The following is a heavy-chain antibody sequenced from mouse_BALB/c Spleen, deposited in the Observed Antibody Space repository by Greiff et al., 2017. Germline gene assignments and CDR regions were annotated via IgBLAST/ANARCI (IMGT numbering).Heavy chain of an antibody. CDR2: ISYDGSN. Sequence: EVQVVESGPGLVKPSQSLSLTCSVTGYSITSGYYWNWIRQFPGNKLEWMGYISYDGSNNYNPSLKNRISITRDTSKNQFFLKLNSVTTEDTATYYCARGGKYGYDYAMDYWGQGTSVTVSS. CDR1: GYSITSGYY. CDR3: ARGGKYGYDYAMDY. J-gene: IGHJ4*01. V-gene: IGHV3-6*02. D-gene: IGHD2-2*01.